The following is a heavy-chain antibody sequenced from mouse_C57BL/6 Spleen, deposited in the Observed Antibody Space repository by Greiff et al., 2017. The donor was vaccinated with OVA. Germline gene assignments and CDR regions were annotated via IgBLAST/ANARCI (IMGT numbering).Heavy chain of an antibody. CDR2: IYPGDGDA. CDR1: GYAFSSSW. D-gene: IGHD4-1*01. J-gene: IGHJ4*01. CDR3: ARWETGYAMDY. Sequence: VQLQQSGPELVKPGASVKISCKASGYAFSSSWMNWVKQRPGKGLEWIGRIYPGDGDANYNGKFKGKATLTADKSSSTAYMQLSSLTSEDSAVYFCARWETGYAMDYWGQGTSVTVSS. V-gene: IGHV1-82*01.